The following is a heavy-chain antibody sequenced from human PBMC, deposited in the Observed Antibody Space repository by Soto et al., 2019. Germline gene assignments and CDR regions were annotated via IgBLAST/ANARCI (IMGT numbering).Heavy chain of an antibody. V-gene: IGHV3-23*01. J-gene: IGHJ3*02. CDR1: GFTFSSYA. D-gene: IGHD2-15*01. CDR3: AKDRSIVVVVAATWDAFDI. Sequence: GGSLRLSCAASGFTFSSYAMSWVRQAPGKGLEWVSAISGSGGSTYYADSVKGRFTISRDNSKNTLYLQMNSLRAEDTAVYYCAKDRSIVVVVAATWDAFDIWGQGTMVTVSS. CDR2: ISGSGGST.